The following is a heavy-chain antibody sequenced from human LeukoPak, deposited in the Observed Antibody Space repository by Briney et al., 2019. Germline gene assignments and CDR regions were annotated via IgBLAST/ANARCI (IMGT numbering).Heavy chain of an antibody. CDR3: ARGEYGLFDY. CDR2: IFYRGST. Sequence: PSQTLSLTCTVSGGSISGGSYYWSWIRQPPGKGLEWIGYIFYRGSTKYNLSLKTRVTISVDTSKNQLSLKLSSVTAADTAVYYCARGEYGLFDYWGQGTLVTVSS. D-gene: IGHD2/OR15-2a*01. V-gene: IGHV4-61*01. J-gene: IGHJ4*02. CDR1: GGSISGGSYY.